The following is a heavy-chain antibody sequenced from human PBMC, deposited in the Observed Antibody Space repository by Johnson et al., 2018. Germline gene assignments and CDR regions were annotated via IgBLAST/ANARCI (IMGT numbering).Heavy chain of an antibody. CDR2: ISGRSRTM. J-gene: IGHJ3*02. V-gene: IGHV3-11*01. Sequence: QVQLQESGGGLVKPGGSLRLSCAASGFGFSDYYMSWIRQAPGKGLQWLSYISGRSRTMYYAVSVKGRFTISRDNAKNSLYLQMDSLRAEDPAVYYGAGEAAGDLVGTFAIWGQGTMVTGSS. D-gene: IGHD2-8*02. CDR1: GFGFSDYY. CDR3: AGEAAGDLVGTFAI.